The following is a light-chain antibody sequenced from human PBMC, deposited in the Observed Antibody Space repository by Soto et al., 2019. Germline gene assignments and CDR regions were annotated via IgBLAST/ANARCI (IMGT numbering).Light chain of an antibody. CDR2: AAS. V-gene: IGKV1-9*01. Sequence: QLSQSPSSLSAHVENRETIHYRASQGISSYLAWYQQKPGKAPKLLIYAASTLQSGVPSRFSGSGSGTDFTLTISSLQPEDFATYYCQQLNSYPLTFGQGTRLEIK. CDR1: QGISSY. J-gene: IGKJ5*01. CDR3: QQLNSYPLT.